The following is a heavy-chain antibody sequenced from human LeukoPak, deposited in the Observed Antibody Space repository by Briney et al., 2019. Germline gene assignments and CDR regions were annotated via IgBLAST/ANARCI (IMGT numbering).Heavy chain of an antibody. CDR3: ATDGIAAAGTMDAFDI. CDR2: FDPEDGET. CDR1: GYTLTELS. Sequence: ASVKVSCKVSGYTLTELSMHWVRQDPGKGLEWMGGFDPEDGETIYAQKFQGRVTMTEDTSTDTAYMELSSLRSEDTAVYYCATDGIAAAGTMDAFDIWGQGTMVTVSS. D-gene: IGHD6-13*01. V-gene: IGHV1-24*01. J-gene: IGHJ3*02.